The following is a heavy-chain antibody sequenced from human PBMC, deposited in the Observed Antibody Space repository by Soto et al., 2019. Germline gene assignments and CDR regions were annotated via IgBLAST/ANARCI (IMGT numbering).Heavy chain of an antibody. J-gene: IGHJ4*02. CDR1: GGSISSYY. V-gene: IGHV4-59*01. Sequence: SETLSLTCTVSGGSISSYYWSWIRQPPGKGLEWIGYIYYSGSTNYNPSLKSRVTISVDTSKNQFSLKLSSVTAADTAVYYCARARVEYRARPSTYDGSGYLFDYWGQGTLVTVSS. D-gene: IGHD3-22*01. CDR2: IYYSGST. CDR3: ARARVEYRARPSTYDGSGYLFDY.